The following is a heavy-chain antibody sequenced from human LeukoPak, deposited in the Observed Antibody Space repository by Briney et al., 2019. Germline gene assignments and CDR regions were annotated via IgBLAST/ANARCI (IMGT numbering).Heavy chain of an antibody. Sequence: GASVKVSCKASGYTFTGYYMHWVRQAPGQGLEWMGWINPNSGGTNYAQKFQGRVTMTRDTSISTAYMELSRLRSDDTAVYYCARHGKYSGSYCFDYWGQGTLVTVSS. CDR3: ARHGKYSGSYCFDY. J-gene: IGHJ4*02. CDR2: INPNSGGT. V-gene: IGHV1-2*02. D-gene: IGHD1-26*01. CDR1: GYTFTGYY.